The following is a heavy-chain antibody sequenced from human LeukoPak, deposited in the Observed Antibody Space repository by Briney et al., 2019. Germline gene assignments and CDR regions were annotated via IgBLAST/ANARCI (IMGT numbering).Heavy chain of an antibody. V-gene: IGHV3-23*01. CDR3: AKMDTALVKDY. Sequence: GGSLRLSCAASGLTFSSYAMIWVRQAPGKGLEWVSAISGSGGSTYYADSVKGRFTISRDNSKNTLYLQMNSLRAEDTAVYYCAKMDTALVKDYRGQGTLVTVSS. J-gene: IGHJ4*02. CDR1: GLTFSSYA. CDR2: ISGSGGST. D-gene: IGHD5-18*01.